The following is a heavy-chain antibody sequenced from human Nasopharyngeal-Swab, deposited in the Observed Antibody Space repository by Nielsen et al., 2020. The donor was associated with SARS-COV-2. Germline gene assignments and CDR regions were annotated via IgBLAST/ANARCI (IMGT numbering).Heavy chain of an antibody. CDR3: ARTGYCSGGSRYSWWFDP. V-gene: IGHV1-18*01. J-gene: IGHJ5*02. D-gene: IGHD2-15*01. CDR2: ISAYNGNT. Sequence: WVRQAPGQGLEWMGWISAYNGNTNYAQRLQGGVTMTTDTSTNTAYMEMRSLRSDDTAVYYCARTGYCSGGSRYSWWFDPWGQGTLVTVSS.